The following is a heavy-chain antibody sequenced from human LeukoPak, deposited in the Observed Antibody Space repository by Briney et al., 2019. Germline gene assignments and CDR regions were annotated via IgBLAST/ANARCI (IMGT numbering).Heavy chain of an antibody. V-gene: IGHV3-21*01. Sequence: PGGSLRLSCAASGFTFSSYSMNWVRQAPGKGLEWVSSISSSSSYIYYADSVKGRFTISRDNAKNSLYLQMNSLRAEDTAVYYCARGLRGYSGYEYFYGMDVWGRGTTVTVSS. J-gene: IGHJ6*02. D-gene: IGHD5-12*01. CDR1: GFTFSSYS. CDR2: ISSSSSYI. CDR3: ARGLRGYSGYEYFYGMDV.